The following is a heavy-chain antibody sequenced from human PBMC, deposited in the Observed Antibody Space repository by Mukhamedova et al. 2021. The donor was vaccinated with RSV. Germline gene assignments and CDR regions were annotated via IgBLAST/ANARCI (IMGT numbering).Heavy chain of an antibody. V-gene: IGHV3-48*03. CDR2: ISSSGNTI. J-gene: IGHJ4*02. CDR3: ARDRYNGYGFDF. D-gene: IGHD5-12*01. Sequence: WVSYISSSGNTIYYADSVKGRFTISRDNAKNSLYLQMNSLRAEDTAVYCCARDRYNGYGFDFWGQGTLVTVSS.